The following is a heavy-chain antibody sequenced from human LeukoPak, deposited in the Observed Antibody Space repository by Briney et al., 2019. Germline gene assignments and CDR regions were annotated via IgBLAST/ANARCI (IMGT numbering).Heavy chain of an antibody. Sequence: GGSLRLSCAASGFTFSNAWMSWVRQAPGKGLEWVGRIKSKTDGGTTDYAAPVKGRFTISRDDSKNTLYLQMNSLKTEDTAVYYCTTLRSVTQWLAPYFDYWGQGTLVTVSS. CDR3: TTLRSVTQWLAPYFDY. CDR1: GFTFSNAW. J-gene: IGHJ4*02. D-gene: IGHD6-19*01. V-gene: IGHV3-15*01. CDR2: IKSKTDGGTT.